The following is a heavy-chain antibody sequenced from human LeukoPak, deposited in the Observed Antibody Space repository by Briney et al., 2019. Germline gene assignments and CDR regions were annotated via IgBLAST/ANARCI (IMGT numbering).Heavy chain of an antibody. V-gene: IGHV3-30*03. J-gene: IGHJ6*02. CDR3: ARDLMWTGTTDLTFYYGMDV. CDR1: GFTFSSYA. CDR2: ISYDGSNK. D-gene: IGHD1-1*01. Sequence: PGGSLRLSCAASGFTFSSYAMLWVRQAPGKGLEWVAVISYDGSNKHYADSVKGRFTISRDNSKNTLYLQMNSLRAEDTAVYYCARDLMWTGTTDLTFYYGMDVWGQGTTVTVSS.